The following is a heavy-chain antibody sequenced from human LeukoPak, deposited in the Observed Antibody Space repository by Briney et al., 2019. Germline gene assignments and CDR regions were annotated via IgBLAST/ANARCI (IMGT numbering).Heavy chain of an antibody. J-gene: IGHJ4*02. CDR1: GGTFSSYA. Sequence: GASVKVSCKASGGTFSSYAISWVRQAPGQGLEWMGGIIPIFGTANYAQKFQGRVTITADESTSTAYMELSSLRSEDTAVYYCARDYCGSGSYYSPVYWGQGTLVTVSS. CDR2: IIPIFGTA. V-gene: IGHV1-69*13. CDR3: ARDYCGSGSYYSPVY. D-gene: IGHD3-10*01.